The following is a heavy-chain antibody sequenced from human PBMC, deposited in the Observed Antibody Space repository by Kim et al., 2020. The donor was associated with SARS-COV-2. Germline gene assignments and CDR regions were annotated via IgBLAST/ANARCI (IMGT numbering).Heavy chain of an antibody. CDR2: ISGSGGST. D-gene: IGHD3-22*01. J-gene: IGHJ4*02. CDR1: GFTFSSYA. CDR3: AKATPFIDSSGYYGGFDY. V-gene: IGHV3-23*01. Sequence: GGSLRLSCAASGFTFSSYAMSWVRQAPGKGLEWVSAISGSGGSTYYADSVKGRFTISRDNSKNTLYLQMNSLRAEDTAVYYCAKATPFIDSSGYYGGFDYWGQGTLVTVSS.